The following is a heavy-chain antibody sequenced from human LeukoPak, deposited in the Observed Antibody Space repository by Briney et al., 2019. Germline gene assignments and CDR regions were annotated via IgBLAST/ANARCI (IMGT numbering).Heavy chain of an antibody. Sequence: GASVRVSCKASGYTFTGYYMHWVRQAPGQGLEWMGWINPNSGGTNYAQKFQGRVTMTRDTSISTAYMGLSRLRSDDTAVYYCATLGATYDFPFDYWGQGTLVTVSS. V-gene: IGHV1-2*02. CDR1: GYTFTGYY. CDR3: ATLGATYDFPFDY. CDR2: INPNSGGT. J-gene: IGHJ4*02. D-gene: IGHD1-26*01.